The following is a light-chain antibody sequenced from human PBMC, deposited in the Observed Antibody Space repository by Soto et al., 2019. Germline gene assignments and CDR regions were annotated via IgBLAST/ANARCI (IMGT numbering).Light chain of an antibody. CDR3: QQSYNAPIT. Sequence: IQLTQSPPFLSASVVDRVTITCRASQNIINYLNWYQQKPGKAPQLLIYVASRLESGVPSRFSGSGSGTDFTLTISSLQPEDFATYYCQQSYNAPITFGQGTRLEIK. J-gene: IGKJ5*01. V-gene: IGKV1-39*01. CDR1: QNIINY. CDR2: VAS.